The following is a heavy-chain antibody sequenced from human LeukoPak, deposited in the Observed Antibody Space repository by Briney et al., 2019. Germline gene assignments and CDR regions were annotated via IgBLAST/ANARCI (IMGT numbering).Heavy chain of an antibody. V-gene: IGHV3-30*02. Sequence: GGSLRLSCVASGFTFSSYGIHWVRQAPGEGLEWAAFIRYDGSNKYYADSVKGRFTISRDNYLQMNSLRAEDTAVYYCANLGEWEQYDAFDIWGQGTMVTVSS. CDR2: IRYDGSNK. J-gene: IGHJ3*02. D-gene: IGHD1-26*01. CDR3: ANLGEWEQYDAFDI. CDR1: GFTFSSYG.